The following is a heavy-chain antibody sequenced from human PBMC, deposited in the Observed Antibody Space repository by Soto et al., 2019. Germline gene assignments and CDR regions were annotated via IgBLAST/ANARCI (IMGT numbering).Heavy chain of an antibody. CDR1: GGSSSCYY. V-gene: IGHV4-34*01. Sequence: SETLSLTCAVYGGSSSCYYWSWIRQPPGKGLEWIGEINHSGSTNYNPSLKGRVTISVDTSKNQFSLKLSSVTAADTAVYYCARARGYSYGLDYWGQGTLVTVSS. J-gene: IGHJ4*02. CDR3: ARARGYSYGLDY. CDR2: INHSGST. D-gene: IGHD5-18*01.